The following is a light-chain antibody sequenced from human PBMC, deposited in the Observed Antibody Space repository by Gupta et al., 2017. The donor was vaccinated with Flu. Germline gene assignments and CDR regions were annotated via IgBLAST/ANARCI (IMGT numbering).Light chain of an antibody. Sequence: SALTQPRTVSGSPGPSVTSSCSDTSSDVGGYNYVSFYQQHPGKAPKLMIYTVSKRPSVVPYRFSGSNSGNTASLTISGLQAEDEADYYCCSYAAIYTHVVFGGGTKLTVL. CDR2: TVS. CDR3: CSYAAIYTHVV. J-gene: IGLJ2*01. V-gene: IGLV2-11*01. CDR1: SSDVGGYNY.